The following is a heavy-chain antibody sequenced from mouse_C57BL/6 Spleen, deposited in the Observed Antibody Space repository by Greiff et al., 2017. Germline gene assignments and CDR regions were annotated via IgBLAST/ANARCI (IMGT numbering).Heavy chain of an antibody. D-gene: IGHD2-4*01. Sequence: EVKVVESGGGLVQSGRSLRLSCATSGFTFSDFYMEWVRQAPGKGLEWIAASRNKANDYTTEYSASVKGRFIVSRDTSQSILYLQMNALRAEDTAIYYCARDADYDYDGYYAMDYWGQGTSVTVSS. V-gene: IGHV7-1*01. CDR3: ARDADYDYDGYYAMDY. CDR2: SRNKANDYTT. J-gene: IGHJ4*01. CDR1: GFTFSDFY.